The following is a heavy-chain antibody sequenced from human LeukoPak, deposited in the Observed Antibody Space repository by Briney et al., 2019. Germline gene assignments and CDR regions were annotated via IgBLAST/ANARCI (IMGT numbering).Heavy chain of an antibody. J-gene: IGHJ4*02. CDR3: ARIGASGGDYLILYFDY. CDR1: GYTFTGYY. CDR2: INPNSGGT. D-gene: IGHD4-17*01. Sequence: ASVKVSCKASGYTFTGYYMHWVRQAPGQGLEWMGWINPNSGGTNYAQKFQGRVTMTRDTSISTAYMELSRLRSDDTAVYYCARIGASGGDYLILYFDYWGQGTRVTVSS. V-gene: IGHV1-2*02.